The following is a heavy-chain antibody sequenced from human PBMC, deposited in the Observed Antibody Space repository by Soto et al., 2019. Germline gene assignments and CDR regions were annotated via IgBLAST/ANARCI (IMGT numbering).Heavy chain of an antibody. J-gene: IGHJ6*02. CDR3: ARALIQLWPHYYYGMDV. D-gene: IGHD5-18*01. V-gene: IGHV4-30-4*01. Sequence: TLSLTCTVSGGSISSGDYYWSWIRQPPGKGLEWIGYIYYSGTTYYNPSLKSRVTISVDTSKNQFSLKVSSVTAADTAVYYCARALIQLWPHYYYGMDVWGQGTTVTVSS. CDR2: IYYSGTT. CDR1: GGSISSGDYY.